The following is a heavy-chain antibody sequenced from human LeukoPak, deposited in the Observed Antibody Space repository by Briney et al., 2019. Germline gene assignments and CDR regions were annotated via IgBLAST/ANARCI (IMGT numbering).Heavy chain of an antibody. CDR2: IYYSGST. Sequence: SETLSLTCTVSGGSISSSSYYWSWIRQPPGKGLEWIGYIYYSGSTNYNPSLKSRVTISVDTSKNQFSLKLSSVTAADTAVYYCAREKSSSYYFDYWGQGTLVTVSS. V-gene: IGHV4-61*01. CDR1: GGSISSSSYY. J-gene: IGHJ4*02. D-gene: IGHD6-6*01. CDR3: AREKSSSYYFDY.